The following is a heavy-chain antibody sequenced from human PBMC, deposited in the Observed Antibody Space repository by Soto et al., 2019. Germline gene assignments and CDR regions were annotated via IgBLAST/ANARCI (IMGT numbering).Heavy chain of an antibody. Sequence: QVQLVESGGGLVKPGGSLRLSCAASGFTFTDYYMNWIRQAAGKGLEWVSYISGGGRTIYYADSVKGRFTISRDNARSSLFLQMNSLRAEDTAVYYCARDSQGTIDYWGQGTLVTVSS. CDR3: ARDSQGTIDY. V-gene: IGHV3-11*01. D-gene: IGHD3-10*01. CDR1: GFTFTDYY. J-gene: IGHJ4*02. CDR2: ISGGGRTI.